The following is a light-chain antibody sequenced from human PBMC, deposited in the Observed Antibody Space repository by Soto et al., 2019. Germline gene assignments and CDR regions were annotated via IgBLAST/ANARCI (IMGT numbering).Light chain of an antibody. CDR1: SSDVGGYNY. CDR3: SSYTSSSTLPDV. CDR2: EVS. V-gene: IGLV2-14*01. J-gene: IGLJ1*01. Sequence: QSALTQPASVSGSPGQSITISCTGTSSDVGGYNYVSWYQQHPGKAPKLMIYEVSNRPSGVSNRFSGSKSGNTASLTISGLPAEDEADYYCSSYTSSSTLPDVFGTGTKVTVL.